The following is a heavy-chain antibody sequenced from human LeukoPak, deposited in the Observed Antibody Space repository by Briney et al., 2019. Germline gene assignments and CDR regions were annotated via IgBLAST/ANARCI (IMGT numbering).Heavy chain of an antibody. J-gene: IGHJ4*02. V-gene: IGHV4-34*01. Sequence: SETLSLTCAVYGGSFSGYYWSWIRQPPGKGLEWIGEINHSGSTNYNPSLKSRVTISVDTSKNQFSLKLSSVTAADTAVYYCARDPRGITGTTAYYFDYWGQGTLVTVSS. CDR3: ARDPRGITGTTAYYFDY. CDR1: GGSFSGYY. CDR2: INHSGST. D-gene: IGHD1-20*01.